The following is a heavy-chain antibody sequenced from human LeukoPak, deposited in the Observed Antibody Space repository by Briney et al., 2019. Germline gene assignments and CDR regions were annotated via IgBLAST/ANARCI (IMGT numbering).Heavy chain of an antibody. Sequence: SETLSLTCTVSGGSISSSSYYWGWIRQPPGKGLEWIGYIYNTGSTNYNPSLKSRVTISVDTSKNQFSLNLTSVTAADTAVYYCVYYSIVSGCFDPWGQGTLVTVSS. D-gene: IGHD5/OR15-5a*01. J-gene: IGHJ5*02. V-gene: IGHV4-61*05. CDR3: VYYSIVSGCFDP. CDR1: GGSISSSSYY. CDR2: IYNTGST.